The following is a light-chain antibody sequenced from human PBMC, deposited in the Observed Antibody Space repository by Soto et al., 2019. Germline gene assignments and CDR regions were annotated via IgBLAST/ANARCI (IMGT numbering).Light chain of an antibody. CDR2: DVS. V-gene: IGLV2-11*01. J-gene: IGLJ1*01. CDR3: FSYAGRYSLYV. Sequence: QSALTQPRSVSGSPGQSVTVSCTGTSSDVGDYNYVSWYQQHPGKAPKLMIYDVSQRPSGVPDRFSGSKSGNTASLTISGLQAEDEADYYCFSYAGRYSLYVFGTGTKLTVL. CDR1: SSDVGDYNY.